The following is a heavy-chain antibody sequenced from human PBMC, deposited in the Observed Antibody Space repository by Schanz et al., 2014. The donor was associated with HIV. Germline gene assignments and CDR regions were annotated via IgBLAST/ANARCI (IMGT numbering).Heavy chain of an antibody. J-gene: IGHJ4*02. D-gene: IGHD2-21*01. CDR3: AAGLIRYFFDY. Sequence: EVQLVETGGGLIQPGGSLRLSCAVSGFTISSNYMSWVRQAPGKGLEWVSVVYIGDSTFYANSVKGRFTISRDDSKNTPYLQMNSLRAEHTAMYYCAAGLIRYFFDYWGQGTLVNVSP. CDR1: GFTISSNY. V-gene: IGHV3-53*02. CDR2: VYIGDST.